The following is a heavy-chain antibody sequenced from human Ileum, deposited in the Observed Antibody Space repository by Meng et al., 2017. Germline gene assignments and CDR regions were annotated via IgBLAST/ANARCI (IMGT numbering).Heavy chain of an antibody. Sequence: TLSLTCTVSGGSVSSSSYYWSWIRQPAGKGLEWIGRVYTTGTTNYNPSLKSRVTISVDTSKNQFSLKLSSVTAADTAVYYCARLLGYSGNEYYFDYWGQGTLVTVSS. D-gene: IGHD5-12*01. V-gene: IGHV4-61*02. CDR3: ARLLGYSGNEYYFDY. CDR1: GGSVSSSSYY. J-gene: IGHJ4*02. CDR2: VYTTGTT.